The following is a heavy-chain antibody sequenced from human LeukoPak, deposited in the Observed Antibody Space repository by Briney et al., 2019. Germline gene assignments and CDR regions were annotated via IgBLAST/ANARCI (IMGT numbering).Heavy chain of an antibody. Sequence: SETLSLTCTVSGGSISSYYWSWIRQPPGKGLEWIGYIYYSGSTNYNPSLKSRVTISVDTSKNQFSLKLSSVTAADTAVYYCARGRSSMVRGYYYYYMDVRGKGTTVTISS. D-gene: IGHD3-10*01. V-gene: IGHV4-59*01. CDR3: ARGRSSMVRGYYYYYMDV. CDR1: GGSISSYY. J-gene: IGHJ6*03. CDR2: IYYSGST.